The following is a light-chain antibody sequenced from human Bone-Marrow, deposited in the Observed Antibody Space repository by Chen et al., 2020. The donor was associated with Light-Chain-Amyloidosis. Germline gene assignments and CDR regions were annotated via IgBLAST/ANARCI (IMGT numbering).Light chain of an antibody. CDR2: DAF. CDR1: QDISNY. J-gene: IGKJ4*01. Sequence: DTQMTQSPSSLSASVGDRVTITCQPSQDISNYLNWYQQKPGKAPNLLISDAFNLETGVPSRFSGSGFGTDFSLSITSLQPEDIATYYCQQYHSLPLTFGGGTKVEI. V-gene: IGKV1-33*01. CDR3: QQYHSLPLT.